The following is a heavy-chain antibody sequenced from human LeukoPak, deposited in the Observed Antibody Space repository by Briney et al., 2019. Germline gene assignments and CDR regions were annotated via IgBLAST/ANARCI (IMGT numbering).Heavy chain of an antibody. CDR1: GGSISSSSYY. CDR3: ARPLGSQASLNWFHP. CDR2: IYYSGST. Sequence: SETLSLTCTVSGGSISSSSYYWGWIRQPPGKGLEWIGSIYYSGSTYYNPSLKSRVTISVDTSKNQFSLKLSSVTAADTAVYYCARPLGSQASLNWFHPWGQGTLVTVSS. V-gene: IGHV4-39*01. D-gene: IGHD6-13*01. J-gene: IGHJ5*02.